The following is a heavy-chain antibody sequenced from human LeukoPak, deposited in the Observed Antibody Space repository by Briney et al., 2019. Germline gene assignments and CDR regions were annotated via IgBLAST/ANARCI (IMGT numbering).Heavy chain of an antibody. Sequence: PSEALSLTCTVSGGSFSSNNYYWTWLRQPPGMGLQWIGTDFYSGTTYYNPSLKSRATTSVDTSKNQFSLKLSSVTVADMAVYYCARLARSTRDYSWHFDLWGRGTLVTVSS. V-gene: IGHV4-39*01. D-gene: IGHD4-17*01. CDR2: DFYSGTT. J-gene: IGHJ2*01. CDR1: GGSFSSNNYY. CDR3: ARLARSTRDYSWHFDL.